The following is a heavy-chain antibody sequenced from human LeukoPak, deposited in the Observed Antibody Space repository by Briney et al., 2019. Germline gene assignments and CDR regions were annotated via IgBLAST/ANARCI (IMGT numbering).Heavy chain of an antibody. V-gene: IGHV1-2*02. J-gene: IGHJ4*02. D-gene: IGHD5-12*01. CDR2: INPNNGDT. CDR1: GYTFSGYY. CDR3: ARGGYSGTEKPNDY. Sequence: ASVKVSCKASGYTFSGYYLHWVRQAPGQGLEWMGWINPNNGDTYSAQKFQGRVIMTRDTSITTAYMELRRLRSDDTAVYYCARGGYSGTEKPNDYWGPGTLVTVSS.